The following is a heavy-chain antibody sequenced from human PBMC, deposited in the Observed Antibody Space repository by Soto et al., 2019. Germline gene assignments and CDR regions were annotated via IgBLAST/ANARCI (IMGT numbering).Heavy chain of an antibody. CDR3: ARGSLGVVVVAAQPPHAFDI. Sequence: PSETLSLTCTVSGGSLTSGNYYWGWIRQYPGKGLEWIGYIYYSGSTYYNPSLKSRITISVDTSKNQFSLKLSSVTAADTAVYYCARGSLGVVVVAAQPPHAFDIWGQGTMVTVSS. V-gene: IGHV4-31*03. D-gene: IGHD2-15*01. J-gene: IGHJ3*02. CDR2: IYYSGST. CDR1: GGSLTSGNYY.